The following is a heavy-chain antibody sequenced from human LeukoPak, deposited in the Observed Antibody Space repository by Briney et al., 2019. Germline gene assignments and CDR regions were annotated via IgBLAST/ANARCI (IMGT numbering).Heavy chain of an antibody. J-gene: IGHJ3*02. CDR3: ARTAPYCGGDCYWADAFDI. CDR2: IYPGDSDT. CDR1: GYSFTSYW. Sequence: GESLKISCKGSGYSFTSYWIGWVRQMPGKGLEWMGIIYPGDSDTRYSPSFQGQVTISADESISTAYLQWSSLKASDTAMYYCARTAPYCGGDCYWADAFDIWGQGTMVTVSS. V-gene: IGHV5-51*01. D-gene: IGHD2-21*01.